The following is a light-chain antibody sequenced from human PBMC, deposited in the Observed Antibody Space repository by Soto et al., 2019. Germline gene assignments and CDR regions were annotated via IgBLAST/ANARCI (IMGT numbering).Light chain of an antibody. V-gene: IGLV1-44*01. CDR3: AAWDDSLNEYV. CDR1: TSNIGSNT. CDR2: SND. Sequence: QSVLSQPPSASGTPGQRVTISCSGSTSNIGSNTVSWYQQLPQRAPKLLIFSNDQRPSGVPDRFSGSKSGTSASLAISGLQSEDEADYYCAAWDDSLNEYVFGTGTKLTVL. J-gene: IGLJ1*01.